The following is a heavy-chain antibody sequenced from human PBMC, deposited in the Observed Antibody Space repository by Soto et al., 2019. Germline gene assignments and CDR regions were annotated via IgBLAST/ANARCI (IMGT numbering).Heavy chain of an antibody. V-gene: IGHV4-59*08. CDR2: IYYSGST. J-gene: IGHJ6*03. D-gene: IGHD3-3*01. Sequence: PSVTISVTCTVAGGSISSYYWSWIRKQPGKGLEWIGYIYYSGSTNYNPSLKSRVTISVDTSKNQFSLKLSSVTAADTAVYYCARQRNYDFWSGYYTHYYYYMDVWGKGTTVTVS. CDR1: GGSISSYY. CDR3: ARQRNYDFWSGYYTHYYYYMDV.